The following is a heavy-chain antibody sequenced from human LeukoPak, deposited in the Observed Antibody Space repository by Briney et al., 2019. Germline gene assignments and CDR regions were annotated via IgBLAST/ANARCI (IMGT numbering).Heavy chain of an antibody. CDR3: AEYYYDSSGYYYTVPAEYFQH. J-gene: IGHJ1*01. CDR1: GFTFSSYW. D-gene: IGHD3-22*01. V-gene: IGHV3-7*03. Sequence: GGSLRLSCAASGFTFSSYWMSWVRQAPGKGLEWVANIKQDGSEKYYVDSVKGRFTISRDNAKNSLYLQMNSLRAEDTAVYYCAEYYYDSSGYYYTVPAEYFQHWGQGTLVTVSS. CDR2: IKQDGSEK.